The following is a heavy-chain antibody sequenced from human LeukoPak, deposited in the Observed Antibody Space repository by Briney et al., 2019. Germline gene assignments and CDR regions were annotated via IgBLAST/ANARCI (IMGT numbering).Heavy chain of an antibody. J-gene: IGHJ3*02. V-gene: IGHV1-2*02. CDR3: ATQFSGWYQGDAFDI. CDR2: INPNSGGT. CDR1: GYTLTGYY. Sequence: ASVKVSCKASGYTLTGYYMHWVRQAPGQGVEWMGWINPNSGGTNYAQKFQGRVTMTRDTSISTAYMELSRLRSEDTAVYYCATQFSGWYQGDAFDIWGQGTMVTVSS. D-gene: IGHD6-19*01.